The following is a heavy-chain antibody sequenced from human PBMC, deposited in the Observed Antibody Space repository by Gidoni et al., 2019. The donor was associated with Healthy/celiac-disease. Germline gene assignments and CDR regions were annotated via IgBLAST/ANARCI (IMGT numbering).Heavy chain of an antibody. J-gene: IGHJ4*02. V-gene: IGHV3-23*01. D-gene: IGHD3-16*02. CDR1: GFTFSSYA. CDR2: IGGSGGST. CDR3: AKVLSRSGPPQEGFDY. Sequence: EVQLLESGGGLVQPGGSLRLSCAASGFTFSSYAMSWVRQAPGKALEWVSAIGGSGGSTYYADSVKGRFTISRDNSKNTLYLQMNSLRAEDTAVYYCAKVLSRSGPPQEGFDYWGQGTLVTVSS.